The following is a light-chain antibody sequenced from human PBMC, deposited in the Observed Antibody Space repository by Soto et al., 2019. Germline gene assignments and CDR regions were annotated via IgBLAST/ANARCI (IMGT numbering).Light chain of an antibody. J-gene: IGKJ4*01. CDR2: DAS. V-gene: IGKV3-11*01. CDR3: RQRSNWLT. Sequence: EIVLTQSPATLSLSPGERATLSCRASQSVSTSLAWYQQKPGQAPRLLIYDASNRATGIPARFSGSGSGTDFTLTISSLDPEDFAVYYCRQRSNWLTFGGGTKVEIK. CDR1: QSVSTS.